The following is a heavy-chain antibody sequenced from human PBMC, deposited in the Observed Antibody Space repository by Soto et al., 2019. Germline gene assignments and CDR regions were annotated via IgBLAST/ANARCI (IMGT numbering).Heavy chain of an antibody. V-gene: IGHV4-59*01. CDR3: ARKELNSSSSNGPNWFDP. CDR1: GGSISSYY. Sequence: SATLSLPCTVSGGSISSYYRSWIRQPPGKGLEWIGYIYYSGSTNYNPSLKSRVTISVDTSKNQFSLKLSSVTAADTAVYYCARKELNSSSSNGPNWFDPWGQGPLVTVSS. J-gene: IGHJ5*02. D-gene: IGHD6-6*01. CDR2: IYYSGST.